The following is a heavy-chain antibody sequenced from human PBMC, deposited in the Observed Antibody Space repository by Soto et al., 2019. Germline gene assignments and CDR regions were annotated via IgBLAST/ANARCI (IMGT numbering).Heavy chain of an antibody. CDR1: GFTFDDYA. Sequence: EVQLVESGGGLVQPGRSLRLSCAASGFTFDDYAMHWVRQAPGKGLEWVSGISWNSGSIGYADSVKGRFTISRDNAKNSLYLQMNSLRAEDTALYYCAKDSLAEHICFDYWGQGTLVTVSS. D-gene: IGHD2-21*01. CDR3: AKDSLAEHICFDY. V-gene: IGHV3-9*01. J-gene: IGHJ4*02. CDR2: ISWNSGSI.